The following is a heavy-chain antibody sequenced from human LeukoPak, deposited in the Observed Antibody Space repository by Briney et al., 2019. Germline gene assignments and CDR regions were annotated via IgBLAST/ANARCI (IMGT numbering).Heavy chain of an antibody. Sequence: KPSETLSLTCTVSGGSISSSSYYWGWIRQPPGKGLEWIGSIYYSGSTYYNPSLKSRVTISVDTSKNQFSLKLSSVTAADTAVYYCARQKASGSYYKVLNWFDPWGQGTLVTVSS. CDR2: IYYSGST. V-gene: IGHV4-39*01. D-gene: IGHD3-10*01. J-gene: IGHJ5*02. CDR1: GGSISSSSYY. CDR3: ARQKASGSYYKVLNWFDP.